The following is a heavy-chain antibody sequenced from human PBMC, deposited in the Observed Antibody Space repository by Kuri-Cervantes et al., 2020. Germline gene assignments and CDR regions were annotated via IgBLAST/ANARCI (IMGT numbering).Heavy chain of an antibody. CDR1: GFNFDTAW. V-gene: IGHV3-30-3*01. CDR3: ARDRLGRPPGPMDV. Sequence: GGSLRLSCAASGFNFDTAWMNWVRQVPGKGLEWVAVISYDGSNKYYADSVKGRFTISRDNSKNTLYLQMNSLRAEDTAVYYCARDRLGRPPGPMDVWGKGTTVTVSS. J-gene: IGHJ6*03. D-gene: IGHD6-19*01. CDR2: ISYDGSNK.